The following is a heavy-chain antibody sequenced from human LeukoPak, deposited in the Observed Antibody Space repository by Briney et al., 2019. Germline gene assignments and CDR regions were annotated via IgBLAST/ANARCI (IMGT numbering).Heavy chain of an antibody. V-gene: IGHV3-30-3*02. D-gene: IGHD3-22*01. J-gene: IGHJ4*02. CDR2: ISFDGKKT. Sequence: PGGSLRLSCTASGFTFSSYSIHWVRQAPGKGLEWVALISFDGKKTDYADSVKGRFTFSRDNSKNTVSLQMSDLRAEDTAMYYCAKTITMIVVVPLDFDYWGQGTLVTVSS. CDR3: AKTITMIVVVPLDFDY. CDR1: GFTFSSYS.